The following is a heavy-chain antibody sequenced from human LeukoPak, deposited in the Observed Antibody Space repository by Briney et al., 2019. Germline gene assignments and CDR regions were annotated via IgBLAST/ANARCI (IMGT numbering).Heavy chain of an antibody. V-gene: IGHV3-72*01. J-gene: IGHJ3*01. CDR3: ARDGAEGDDSAFDV. CDR1: GFIVSGYH. D-gene: IGHD2-21*01. CDR2: TRDRARSYRT. Sequence: GGSLRLSCTGSGFIVSGYHMDWVRQAPGKGLEWVGRTRDRARSYRTQYAPSVEDRFSISRDESKNSVFLQMNSLQPEDTAVYYCARDGAEGDDSAFDVWGQGTMVTVSS.